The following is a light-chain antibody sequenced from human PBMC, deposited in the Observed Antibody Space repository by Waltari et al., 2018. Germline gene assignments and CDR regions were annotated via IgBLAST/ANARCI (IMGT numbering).Light chain of an antibody. CDR3: QQTYSSPYT. J-gene: IGKJ2*01. CDR1: QTITTF. V-gene: IGKV1-39*01. CDR2: AAS. Sequence: DIQMTQSPSSLSASVGYRVTVTCRASQTITTFLNWYQQRPGKAPRLLIYAASILQSGVPSRFSGSGSGTDFTLTISSLQPEDFVSYYCQQTYSSPYTFGQGTRLEIK.